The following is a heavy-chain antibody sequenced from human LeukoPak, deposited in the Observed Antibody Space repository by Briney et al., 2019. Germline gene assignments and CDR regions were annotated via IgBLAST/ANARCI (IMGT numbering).Heavy chain of an antibody. V-gene: IGHV3-30-3*01. J-gene: IGHJ4*02. CDR3: ASSLSFGGVIVGLFDY. CDR2: ISYDGSNK. Sequence: PGGSLRLSRAASGFTFSSYAMHWVRQAPGKGLEWVAVISYDGSNKYYADSVKGRFTISRDNSKNTLYLQMNSLRAEDTAVYYCASSLSFGGVIVGLFDYWGQGTLVTVSS. CDR1: GFTFSSYA. D-gene: IGHD3-16*02.